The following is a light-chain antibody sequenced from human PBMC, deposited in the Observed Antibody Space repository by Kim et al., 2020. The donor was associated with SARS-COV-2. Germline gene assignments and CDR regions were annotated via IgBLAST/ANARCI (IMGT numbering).Light chain of an antibody. J-gene: IGKJ4*01. Sequence: SATVGGRVTITCRSSQTISGSLNWYLQTPGKAPRLLIYDASNLQSGVPSRFTGSGSGTDFTLTISSVQPEDFATYYCQQSYTTPTFGGGTKVDIK. CDR3: QQSYTTPT. V-gene: IGKV1-39*01. CDR1: QTISGS. CDR2: DAS.